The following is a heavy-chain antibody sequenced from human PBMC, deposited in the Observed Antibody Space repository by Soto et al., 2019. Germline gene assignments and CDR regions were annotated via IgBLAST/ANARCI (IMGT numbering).Heavy chain of an antibody. CDR3: ARVSRGWSAYYYYGMDV. CDR2: IIPIFGTA. CDR1: GGTFSSYA. J-gene: IGHJ6*02. V-gene: IGHV1-69*12. Sequence: QVQLVQSGAEVKKPGSSVKVSCKASGGTFSSYAISWVRQAPGQGLEWMGGIIPIFGTANYAQKFQGRVTITADESTSTAYMELRSLRSEDTAVYYCARVSRGWSAYYYYGMDVWGQVTTVTVSS. D-gene: IGHD6-19*01.